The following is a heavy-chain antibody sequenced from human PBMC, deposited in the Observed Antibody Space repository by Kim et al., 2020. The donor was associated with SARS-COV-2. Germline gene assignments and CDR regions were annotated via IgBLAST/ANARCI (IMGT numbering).Heavy chain of an antibody. Sequence: AQKCQGRVTMTEDTSTDTAYLELSSLRSEDTAVYYCATSCSSTSFHWFDPWGQGTLVTVSS. CDR3: ATSCSSTSFHWFDP. J-gene: IGHJ5*02. V-gene: IGHV1-24*01. D-gene: IGHD2-2*01.